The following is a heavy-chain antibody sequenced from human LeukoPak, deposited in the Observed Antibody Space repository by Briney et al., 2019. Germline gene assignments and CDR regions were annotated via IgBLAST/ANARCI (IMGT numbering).Heavy chain of an antibody. Sequence: GGSLRLSCAASGFSLSAYGMDWVRQAPGKGLEWVAVIWYDGSNKYYADSVKGRFTISRDNSKNTLYLQMNSLRAEDTAVYYCARDVGYGDYLYYFDYWGQGTLVTVSS. J-gene: IGHJ4*02. CDR1: GFSLSAYG. CDR2: IWYDGSNK. D-gene: IGHD4-17*01. CDR3: ARDVGYGDYLYYFDY. V-gene: IGHV3-33*01.